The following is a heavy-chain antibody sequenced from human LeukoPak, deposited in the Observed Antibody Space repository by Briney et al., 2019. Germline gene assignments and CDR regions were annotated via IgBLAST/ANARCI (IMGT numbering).Heavy chain of an antibody. Sequence: ASVKASCKASGYTFTSYGISWVRQAPGQGLEWMGWISAYNGNTNYAQKLQGRVTMTTDTSTSTAYMELRSLRSDDTAVYYCARVWFGELLNFNWFDPWGQGTLVTVSS. CDR2: ISAYNGNT. CDR3: ARVWFGELLNFNWFDP. D-gene: IGHD3-10*01. CDR1: GYTFTSYG. J-gene: IGHJ5*02. V-gene: IGHV1-18*01.